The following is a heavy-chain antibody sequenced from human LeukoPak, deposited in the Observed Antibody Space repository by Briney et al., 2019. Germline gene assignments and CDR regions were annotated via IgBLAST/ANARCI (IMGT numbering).Heavy chain of an antibody. V-gene: IGHV4-4*07. CDR2: IDASGST. CDR1: GGSIRSSY. J-gene: IGHJ4*02. CDR3: ARVPLIYGGYPHFDY. D-gene: IGHD4-17*01. Sequence: TSETLSLTCTVSGGSIRSSYWSWIRQPAGKGLEWIGRIDASGSTYYNPSLKSRVTVSVDTSKNQFSLKLRSVTAADTAVYYCARVPLIYGGYPHFDYWGQGTLVTVSS.